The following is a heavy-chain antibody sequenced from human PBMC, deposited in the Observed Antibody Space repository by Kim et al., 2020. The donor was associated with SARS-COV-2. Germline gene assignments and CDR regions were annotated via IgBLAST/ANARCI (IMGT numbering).Heavy chain of an antibody. CDR2: TFYRSKWYN. CDR1: GDSVSSSSAA. D-gene: IGHD2-21*02. Sequence: SQTLSLTCAISGDSVSSSSAAWNWVRQSPSRGLEWLGRTFYRSKWYNEYALSVKSRITINPDTSKNQFSLQLNSVSPEDTAVYYCEREDYGGDSRGFDYWGQGTLVTVSS. V-gene: IGHV6-1*01. J-gene: IGHJ4*02. CDR3: EREDYGGDSRGFDY.